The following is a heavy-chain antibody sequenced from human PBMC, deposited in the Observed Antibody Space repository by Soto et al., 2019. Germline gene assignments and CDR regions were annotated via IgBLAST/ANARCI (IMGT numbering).Heavy chain of an antibody. CDR1: GYTFTSYY. V-gene: IGHV1-46*01. CDR2: INPSGGST. J-gene: IGHJ6*02. CDR3: ARDPDPTYYDILTGPYYYYGMDV. Sequence: ASVKGSCKASGYTFTSYYMHWVRQAPGQGLEWMGIINPSGGSTSYAQKFQGRVTMTRDTSTSTVYMELSSLRSEDTAVYYCARDPDPTYYDILTGPYYYYGMDVWGQGTTVTVSS. D-gene: IGHD3-9*01.